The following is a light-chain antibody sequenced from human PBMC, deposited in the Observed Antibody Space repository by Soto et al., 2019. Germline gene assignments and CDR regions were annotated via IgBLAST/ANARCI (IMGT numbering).Light chain of an antibody. J-gene: IGLJ2*01. CDR3: TSWTTSTTMI. CDR2: DVN. CDR1: SSDIGAYSF. Sequence: QSVLTQPASVSGSPGQSITISCTGTSSDIGAYSFVSWYQLHPGKAPNLMLSDVNIRPSGVSNRFSGYKSGNTASLTISGLLAEDEADYYCTSWTTSTTMIFGGGTKLTVL. V-gene: IGLV2-14*03.